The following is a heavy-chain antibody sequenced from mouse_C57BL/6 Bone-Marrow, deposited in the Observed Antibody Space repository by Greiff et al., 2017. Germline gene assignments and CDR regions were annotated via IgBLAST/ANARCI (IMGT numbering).Heavy chain of an antibody. CDR2: INPSSGYT. CDR3: ARPITTVYAMDY. Sequence: VQLQQSGAELARPGASVKMSCKASGYTFTSYTMHWVKQRPGQGLEWIGYINPSSGYTKYNQKFKDKATLTADKSSSTADMQLSSLTSEDSAVYYCARPITTVYAMDYWGQGTSVTVSS. J-gene: IGHJ4*01. V-gene: IGHV1-4*01. D-gene: IGHD1-1*01. CDR1: GYTFTSYT.